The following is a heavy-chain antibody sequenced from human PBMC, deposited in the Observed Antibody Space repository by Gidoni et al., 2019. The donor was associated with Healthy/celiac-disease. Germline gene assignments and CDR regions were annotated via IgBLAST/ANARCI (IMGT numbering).Heavy chain of an antibody. CDR3: ARLGGYDILTGYYYYYDYGMDV. CDR1: GYTFTSYD. V-gene: IGHV1-8*01. D-gene: IGHD3-9*01. J-gene: IGHJ6*02. CDR2: MNPNSGNT. Sequence: QVQLVQSGAEVKKPGASVKVSCKASGYTFTSYDITCVRQATGQGLEWMGWMNPNSGNTGYAQKFQGRVTMTRNTSISTAYMELSSLRSEDTAVYYCARLGGYDILTGYYYYYDYGMDVWGQGTTVTVSS.